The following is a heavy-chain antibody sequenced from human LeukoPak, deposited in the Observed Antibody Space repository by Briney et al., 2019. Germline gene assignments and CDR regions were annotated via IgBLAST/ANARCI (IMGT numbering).Heavy chain of an antibody. CDR1: GYSISSGYY. CDR2: IYHSGST. D-gene: IGHD5-18*01. Sequence: SETLSLTCAVSGYSISSGYYWGWIRQPPGKGLEWIGSIYHSGSTYYNPSLKSRVTISVDTSKNQFSLKLSCVTAADTAVYYCARLINTAMVPDAFDIWGQGTMVTVSS. J-gene: IGHJ3*02. CDR3: ARLINTAMVPDAFDI. V-gene: IGHV4-38-2*01.